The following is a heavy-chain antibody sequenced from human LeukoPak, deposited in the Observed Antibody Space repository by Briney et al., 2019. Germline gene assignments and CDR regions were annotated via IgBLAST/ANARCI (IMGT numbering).Heavy chain of an antibody. J-gene: IGHJ1*01. Sequence: GESLQISCQGSAYIFSNYWIGWVRQMPGKGLEWMGIIYPGDSDTSYTPSFHAQVTSSADKSISTAYLQSSSLKASDTAMYYCARPPQLNSGSYSRWGQGTMVTVSS. D-gene: IGHD1-26*01. CDR1: AYIFSNYW. CDR3: ARPPQLNSGSYSR. V-gene: IGHV5-51*01. CDR2: IYPGDSDT.